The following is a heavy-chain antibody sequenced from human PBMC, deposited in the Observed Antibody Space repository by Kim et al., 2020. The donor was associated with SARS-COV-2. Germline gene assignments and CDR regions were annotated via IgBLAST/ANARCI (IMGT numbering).Heavy chain of an antibody. V-gene: IGHV3-33*01. CDR3: ARALSYCSSTSCIGGMDV. Sequence: GGSLRLSCAASGFTFSSYGMHWVRQAPGKGLEWVAVIWYDGSNKYYADSVKGRFTISRDNSKNTLYLQMNSLRAEDTAVYYCARALSYCSSTSCIGGMDVWGQGTTVTVSS. CDR1: GFTFSSYG. J-gene: IGHJ6*02. CDR2: IWYDGSNK. D-gene: IGHD2-2*01.